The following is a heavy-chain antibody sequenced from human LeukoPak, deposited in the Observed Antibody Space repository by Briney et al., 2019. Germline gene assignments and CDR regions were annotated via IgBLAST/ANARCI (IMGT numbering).Heavy chain of an antibody. V-gene: IGHV4-39*02. CDR1: GASISSSNYY. J-gene: IGHJ4*02. CDR3: ARLRDEGYSYGSLDY. D-gene: IGHD5-18*01. Sequence: KPSETLSLTCTVSGASISSSNYYWGWIRQPPGKGLEWIGSIYYSGSPDYTPSLKGRVTISVDTSKNHFSLKLYSATAADTAVYYCARLRDEGYSYGSLDYWGQGTLVTVSS. CDR2: IYYSGSP.